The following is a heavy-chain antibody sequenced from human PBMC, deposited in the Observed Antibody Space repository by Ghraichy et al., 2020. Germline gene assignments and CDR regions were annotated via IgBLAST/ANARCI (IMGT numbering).Heavy chain of an antibody. CDR1: GYTFTSYG. Sequence: ASVKVSCKASGYTFTSYGITWVRQALGQGLEWMGWISAYNGNTKYAQKLQDRVTMTTDTSTTTAYMELRSLRSDDTAVYYCARGVYESQGWFDPWGQGTLVTVSS. V-gene: IGHV1-18*01. J-gene: IGHJ5*02. CDR3: ARGVYESQGWFDP. D-gene: IGHD5/OR15-5a*01. CDR2: ISAYNGNT.